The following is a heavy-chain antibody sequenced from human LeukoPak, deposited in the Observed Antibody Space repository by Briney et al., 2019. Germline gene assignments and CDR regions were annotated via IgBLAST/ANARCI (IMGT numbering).Heavy chain of an antibody. CDR3: ARDAGNSGYGMDV. J-gene: IGHJ6*02. V-gene: IGHV3-33*01. Sequence: GGSLRLSCAASGFTFSSYGMHWVRQAPGKGLEWVAVIWYDGSNKYYADSVKGRFTISRDNSKNTLYLQMNSLRAEDTAVYYCARDAGNSGYGMDVWGQRTTVTVSS. CDR2: IWYDGSNK. CDR1: GFTFSSYG. D-gene: IGHD6-19*01.